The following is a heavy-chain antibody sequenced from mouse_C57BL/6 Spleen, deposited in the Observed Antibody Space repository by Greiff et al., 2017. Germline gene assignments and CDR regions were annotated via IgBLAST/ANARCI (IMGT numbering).Heavy chain of an antibody. CDR1: GYTFTGYW. CDR2: ILPGSGST. D-gene: IGHD2-1*01. CDR3: AWGNECAD. Sequence: QVQLQQSGAELMKPGASVKLSCKATGYTFTGYWIEWVKQRPGHGLEWIGEILPGSGSTNYNHKFKGKTTFTADTSSNTAYMQLSSLTTEDSAIYYCAWGNECADWGQGTLVTVSA. J-gene: IGHJ3*01. V-gene: IGHV1-9*01.